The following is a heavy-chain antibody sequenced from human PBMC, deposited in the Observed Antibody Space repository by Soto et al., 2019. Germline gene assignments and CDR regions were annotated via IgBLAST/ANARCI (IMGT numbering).Heavy chain of an antibody. CDR1: GLSISSGDW. V-gene: IGHV4-4*02. D-gene: IGHD6-13*01. J-gene: IGHJ4*02. Sequence: QVQLQESGPGLVRPSGTMSLTCAVSGLSISSGDWWSWVRQPPGKGLEWIGEIHHSGSANYNPSLKSRVTLSVVPSKDLFSLTLFSVTAADTAFYYCARDQGSHPGDWGQGTLVSVSS. CDR2: IHHSGSA. CDR3: ARDQGSHPGD.